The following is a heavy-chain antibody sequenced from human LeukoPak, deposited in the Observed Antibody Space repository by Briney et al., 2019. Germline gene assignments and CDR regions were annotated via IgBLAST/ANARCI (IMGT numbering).Heavy chain of an antibody. CDR3: ARLSDLYNGTYLLDS. V-gene: IGHV4-59*02. CDR1: GNSVTSYY. D-gene: IGHD1-26*01. Sequence: SETLSLTCTVSGNSVTSYYRSWIRQPPGKGLEWIGYGDHFGGAIYNPSLKSRVTISVDSSKNQFSLRLTSVTAADTSVYHCARLSDLYNGTYLLDSWSQGTLVTVSS. J-gene: IGHJ4*02. CDR2: GDHFGGA.